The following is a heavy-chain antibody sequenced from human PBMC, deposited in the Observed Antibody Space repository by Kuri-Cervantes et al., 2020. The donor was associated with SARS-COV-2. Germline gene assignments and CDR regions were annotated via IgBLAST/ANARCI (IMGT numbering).Heavy chain of an antibody. D-gene: IGHD1-26*01. V-gene: IGHV1-2*02. CDR1: GYTFTGYY. CDR3: ARDASSGSYLGGDLNLDY. CDR2: INPNSGGT. Sequence: ASVKVSCKASGYTFTGYYMHWVRQAPGQGLEWMGWINPNSGGTNYAQKFQGRVTMTRDTSISTAYMELSRLRSDDTAVYYCARDASSGSYLGGDLNLDYWGQGTLVTVSS. J-gene: IGHJ4*02.